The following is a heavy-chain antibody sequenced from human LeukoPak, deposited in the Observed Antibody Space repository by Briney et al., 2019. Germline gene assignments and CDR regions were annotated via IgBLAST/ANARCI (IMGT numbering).Heavy chain of an antibody. D-gene: IGHD3-3*01. Sequence: GGSLRLSCAASGFTFSSYVMNWVRQAPGRGLEWVSSIGSSSSYIYYADSMKGRFTISRDNAKKSLYLQMNSQRAEDTAVYYCARVLAYYDFWSGYSDYWGQGTLVTVSS. J-gene: IGHJ4*02. CDR1: GFTFSSYV. CDR2: IGSSSSYI. CDR3: ARVLAYYDFWSGYSDY. V-gene: IGHV3-21*01.